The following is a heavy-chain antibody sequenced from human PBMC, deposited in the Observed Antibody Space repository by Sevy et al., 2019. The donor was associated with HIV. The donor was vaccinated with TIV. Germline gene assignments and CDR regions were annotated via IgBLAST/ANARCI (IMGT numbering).Heavy chain of an antibody. CDR2: ISAYTGNT. J-gene: IGHJ4*02. V-gene: IGHV1-18*01. D-gene: IGHD2-2*01. CDR1: GYTFSSYG. Sequence: ASVKVSCKASGYTFSSYGISWVRQAPGQGLEWMGWISAYTGNTNYAQKYQGRVTMTTDTSTTTAYLELRNLRSADTAVYFCAGDKPQGVGIVPPARWGGIDYWGQGTLGTVSS. CDR3: AGDKPQGVGIVPPARWGGIDY.